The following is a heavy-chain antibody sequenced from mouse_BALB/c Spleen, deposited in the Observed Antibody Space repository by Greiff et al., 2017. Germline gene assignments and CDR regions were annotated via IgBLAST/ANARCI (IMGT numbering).Heavy chain of an antibody. CDR1: GYSFTSYW. V-gene: IGHV1S127*01. J-gene: IGHJ4*01. CDR3: ARRGNYGAMDY. CDR2: IDPSDSET. Sequence: VQLQQSGPQLVRPGASVKISCKASGYSFTSYWMHWVKQRPGQGLEWIGMIDPSDSETRLNQKFKDKATLTVDKSYSTAYMQLSSPTSEDSAVYYCARRGNYGAMDYWGQGTSVTVSS. D-gene: IGHD2-1*01.